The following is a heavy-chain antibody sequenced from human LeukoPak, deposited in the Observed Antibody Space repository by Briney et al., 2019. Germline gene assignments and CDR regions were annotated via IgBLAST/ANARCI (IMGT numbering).Heavy chain of an antibody. CDR3: AKSRSGSYIYDFDY. J-gene: IGHJ4*02. Sequence: TGGSLRLSCAASGFTFSTYVMSCVRQAPGKGLERVSTISDSGGSTYYADSVKGRFTISRDNSKNTLYLQMDSLRADDAAIYYCAKSRSGSYIYDFDYWGQRTLVTVSS. CDR2: ISDSGGST. V-gene: IGHV3-23*01. CDR1: GFTFSTYV. D-gene: IGHD1-26*01.